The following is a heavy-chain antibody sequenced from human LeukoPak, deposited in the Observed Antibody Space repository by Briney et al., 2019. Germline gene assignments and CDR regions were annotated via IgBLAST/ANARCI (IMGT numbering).Heavy chain of an antibody. J-gene: IGHJ4*02. Sequence: GGSLRLSCAASGFTFSSYSMNWVRQAPGKGLEWVSSISSSSSYIYYADSVKGRFTISRDSSQSTVYLQMSSLRVEDTAVYLCAKGLGTAYYYFDYWGQGALVPSPQ. CDR2: ISSSSSYI. V-gene: IGHV3-21*03. D-gene: IGHD1-26*01. CDR1: GFTFSSYS. CDR3: AKGLGTAYYYFDY.